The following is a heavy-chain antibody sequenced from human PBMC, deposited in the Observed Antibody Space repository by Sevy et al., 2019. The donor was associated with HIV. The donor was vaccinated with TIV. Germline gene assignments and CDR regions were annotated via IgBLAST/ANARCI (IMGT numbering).Heavy chain of an antibody. CDR2: ISYDGSNK. CDR3: AKWSMGGARWLQLGAFDI. J-gene: IGHJ3*02. D-gene: IGHD5-12*01. V-gene: IGHV3-30*18. Sequence: GGSLRLSCAASGFTFSSYRMHWVRQAPGKGLEWVAVISYDGSNKYYGNSVKGRFTISRDNSKNTLYLQMNSLRAEDTAVYYCAKWSMGGARWLQLGAFDIWGQGTIVTVSS. CDR1: GFTFSSYR.